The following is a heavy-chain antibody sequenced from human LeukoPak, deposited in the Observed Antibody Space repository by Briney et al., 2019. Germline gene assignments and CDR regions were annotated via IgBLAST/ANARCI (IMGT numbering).Heavy chain of an antibody. D-gene: IGHD2/OR15-2a*01. CDR3: ARDRPPQKQYYDY. Sequence: SETLSLTCTVSGGSISSYYWSWIRQPPGKGLEWIGYIYYSGSTNYNPSLKSRVTISVDTSKNQFSLKLSSVTAADTAVYYCARDRPPQKQYYDYWGQGTLVTVSS. CDR1: GGSISSYY. CDR2: IYYSGST. V-gene: IGHV4-59*01. J-gene: IGHJ4*02.